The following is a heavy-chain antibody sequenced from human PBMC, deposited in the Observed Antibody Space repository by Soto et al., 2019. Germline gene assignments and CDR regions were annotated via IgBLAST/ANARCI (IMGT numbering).Heavy chain of an antibody. CDR3: ARRWGEGRVDY. Sequence: SETLSLTCTVSGASISSSNWWSWVRQPPGKGLEWIGEIYHSGNTNYNPSLKSRVTMAVDKSRNQFSLKLSSVTAADTAVYYCARRWGEGRVDYWGQGTLVTVSS. V-gene: IGHV4-4*02. D-gene: IGHD3-10*01. CDR1: GASISSSNW. CDR2: IYHSGNT. J-gene: IGHJ4*02.